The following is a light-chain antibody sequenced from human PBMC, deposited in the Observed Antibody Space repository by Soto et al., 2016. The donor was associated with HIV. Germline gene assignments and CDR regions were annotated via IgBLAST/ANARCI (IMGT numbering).Light chain of an antibody. CDR2: DDT. J-gene: IGLJ1*01. V-gene: IGLV3-21*03. CDR3: QVWDSSSDHPRV. Sequence: SYVLTQPPSLSVAPGKTAKITCGGNNIGSKSVHWCQQKPGQAPVLVVYDDTDRPSGIPERFSGSNSGNTATLTISRVEAGDEADYYCQVWDSSSDHPRVFGTGTKVTVL. CDR1: NIGSKS.